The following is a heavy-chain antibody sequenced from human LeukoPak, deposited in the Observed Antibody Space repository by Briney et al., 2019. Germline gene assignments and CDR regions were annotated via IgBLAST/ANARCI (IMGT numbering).Heavy chain of an antibody. CDR3: ARGADSSGYYFFDY. V-gene: IGHV4-59*01. CDR1: GGSTSSYY. Sequence: SETLSLTCTVSGGSTSSYYWSWIRQPPGKGLEWIGYIYYSGSTNYNPSLKSRVTISVDTSKNQFSLKLSSVTAADTAVYYCARGADSSGYYFFDYWGQGTLVTVSS. J-gene: IGHJ4*02. CDR2: IYYSGST. D-gene: IGHD3-22*01.